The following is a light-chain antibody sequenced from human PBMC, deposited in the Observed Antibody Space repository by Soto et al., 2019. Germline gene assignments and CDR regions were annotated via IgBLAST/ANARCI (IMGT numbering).Light chain of an antibody. CDR1: TRDIAGYNY. Sequence: QSVLTQPASVSGSLGQSITISCTGTTRDIAGYNYISWYQQLPGKAPKLMIYQVTIRPSGISNRFSGSIDSSSNSASLTISGLKTEDEADYYCQSYDGSNYVFGTGTQLTVL. CDR2: QVT. V-gene: IGLV2-14*01. CDR3: QSYDGSNYV. J-gene: IGLJ1*01.